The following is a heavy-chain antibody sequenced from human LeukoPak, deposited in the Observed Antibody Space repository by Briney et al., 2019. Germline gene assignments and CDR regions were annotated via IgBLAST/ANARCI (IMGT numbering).Heavy chain of an antibody. CDR1: GYSFTSHD. Sequence: ASVKVSCKASGYSFTSHDINWVRQATGQGLEWMGWMNPNSGNTGYAQKFQDRVTTTRNTSISTVYLELSSLGSEDTAMYYCASALKRGSAGTLIDHWGQGTLVTVSS. D-gene: IGHD6-13*01. CDR3: ASALKRGSAGTLIDH. CDR2: MNPNSGNT. V-gene: IGHV1-8*01. J-gene: IGHJ4*02.